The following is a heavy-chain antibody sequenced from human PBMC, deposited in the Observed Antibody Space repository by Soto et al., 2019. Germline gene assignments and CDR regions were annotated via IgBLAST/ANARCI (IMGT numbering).Heavy chain of an antibody. J-gene: IGHJ4*02. D-gene: IGHD2-15*01. V-gene: IGHV4-59*01. CDR2: IYYSGST. CDR1: GGSISSYY. CDR3: ARGKNCSGGSCYFDY. Sequence: SETLSLTCTVSGGSISSYYWSWIRQPPGKGLEWIGYIYYSGSTNYNPSLKSRVTISVDTSKNQFSLKLSSVTAADTAVYYCARGKNCSGGSCYFDYWGQGTLVTVSS.